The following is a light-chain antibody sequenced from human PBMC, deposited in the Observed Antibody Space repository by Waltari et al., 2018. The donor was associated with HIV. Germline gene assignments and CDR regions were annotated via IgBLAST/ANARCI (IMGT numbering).Light chain of an antibody. V-gene: IGLV1-40*01. CDR1: SSNIAAGFD. Sequence: QSVLTQPPSLSGAPGQRVIISCTGSSSNIAAGFDVHWYQQLPGTAPKLLIYGNNNRPSGVPDRFSGSKSGTSASLANTGLQAEDEADYYCQSYDSSLNTYVFGSGTKVTVL. CDR3: QSYDSSLNTYV. J-gene: IGLJ1*01. CDR2: GNN.